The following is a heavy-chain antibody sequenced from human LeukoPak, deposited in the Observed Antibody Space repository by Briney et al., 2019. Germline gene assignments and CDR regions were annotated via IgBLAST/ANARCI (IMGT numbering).Heavy chain of an antibody. CDR2: IYYGGST. Sequence: SETLSLTCTVSGGSISSSSYYWGWIRQPPGKGLEWIGSIYYGGSTYYNPSLKSRVTISVDTSKNQFSLKLSSVTAADTAVYYCARQSLWFGELKYYFDYWGQGTLVTVSS. D-gene: IGHD3-10*01. V-gene: IGHV4-39*01. J-gene: IGHJ4*02. CDR3: ARQSLWFGELKYYFDY. CDR1: GGSISSSSYY.